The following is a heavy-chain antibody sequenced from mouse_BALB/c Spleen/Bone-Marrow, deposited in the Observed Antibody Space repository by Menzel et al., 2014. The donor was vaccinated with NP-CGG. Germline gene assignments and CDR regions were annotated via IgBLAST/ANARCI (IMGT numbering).Heavy chain of an antibody. CDR3: ASALAGACFDY. V-gene: IGHV5-9*02. CDR1: GFAFSSYD. CDR2: ISSGGSYT. J-gene: IGHJ2*01. Sequence: EVMLVESGGGLVKPGGSLKLSCAASGFAFSSYDMSWVRQTPGKRLEWVATISSGGSYTYYPDSVKGRFSISRDNAWNTLFLQLSSLRSEDTYLYYCASALAGACFDYWGQGTPLTVSS. D-gene: IGHD4-1*01.